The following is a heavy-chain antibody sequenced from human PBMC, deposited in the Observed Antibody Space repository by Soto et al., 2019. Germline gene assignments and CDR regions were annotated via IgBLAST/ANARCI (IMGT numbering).Heavy chain of an antibody. Sequence: SETMSLTCAVSGGSISSGGYSWSWIRQTPGKGLEWIGYIYHSGSTYYNPSLKSRVTISVDRSKNPFSLKLSSVTAAATAVYYCARERKVTRVRAVIDYGMDGWGQGTTVSVSS. CDR3: ARERKVTRVRAVIDYGMDG. CDR2: IYHSGST. CDR1: GGSISSGGYS. J-gene: IGHJ6*01. V-gene: IGHV4-30-2*01. D-gene: IGHD3-10*01.